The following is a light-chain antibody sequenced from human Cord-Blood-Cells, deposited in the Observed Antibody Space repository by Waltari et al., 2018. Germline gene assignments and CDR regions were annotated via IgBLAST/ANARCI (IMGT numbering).Light chain of an antibody. CDR3: NSRDSSGNHVV. CDR1: SLRSYY. J-gene: IGLJ2*01. Sequence: SSELTPHPAVSVALGQTVRFTCQGDSLRSYYASWYQQKPGQAPVLVIYGKNNRPSGIPDRFTGSSSGNTASLTITGAQAEDEADYYCNSRDSSGNHVVFGGGTKLTVL. CDR2: GKN. V-gene: IGLV3-19*01.